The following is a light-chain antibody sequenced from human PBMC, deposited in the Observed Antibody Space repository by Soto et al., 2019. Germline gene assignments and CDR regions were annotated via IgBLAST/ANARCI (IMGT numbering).Light chain of an antibody. J-gene: IGLJ1*01. CDR1: SSNIGSYT. CDR3: SSYSTSYFYF. CDR2: NND. Sequence: QSVLTQPPSASGTPGQRVTISCSGSSSNIGSYTVNWYHQLPGMAPKLLIYNNDQRPSGVPDRFSGSKSGTSASLTISGLRDEDEADYYCSSYSTSYFYFFGSGTKVTVL. V-gene: IGLV1-44*01.